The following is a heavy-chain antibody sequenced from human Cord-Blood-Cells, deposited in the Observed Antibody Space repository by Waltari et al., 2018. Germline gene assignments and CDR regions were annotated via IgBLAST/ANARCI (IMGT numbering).Heavy chain of an antibody. V-gene: IGHV4-39*01. D-gene: IGHD3-16*01. Sequence: QLQLQESGPGLVKPSETLSLTCTVSGGSISSSSYYGGCIRQPPGKGLGWIGSIYYSGSTYYNPSLKSRVTISVDTSKNQFSLKLSSVTAADTAVYYCARSGGTFDYWGQGTLVTVSS. CDR1: GGSISSSSYY. J-gene: IGHJ4*02. CDR3: ARSGGTFDY. CDR2: IYYSGST.